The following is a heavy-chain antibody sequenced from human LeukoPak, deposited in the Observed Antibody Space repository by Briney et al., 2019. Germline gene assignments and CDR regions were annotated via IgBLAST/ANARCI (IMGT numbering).Heavy chain of an antibody. V-gene: IGHV4-4*07. CDR1: GGSISSYY. Sequence: ETLSLTCTVSGGSISSYYWSWIRQPAGKGLEWIGRIYTSGSTNYNPSLKSRVTMSVDTSKNQFSLKLSSVTAADTAVYYCARDGYYYDSSGYLRGSDAFDIWGQGTMVTVSS. D-gene: IGHD3-22*01. CDR2: IYTSGST. CDR3: ARDGYYYDSSGYLRGSDAFDI. J-gene: IGHJ3*02.